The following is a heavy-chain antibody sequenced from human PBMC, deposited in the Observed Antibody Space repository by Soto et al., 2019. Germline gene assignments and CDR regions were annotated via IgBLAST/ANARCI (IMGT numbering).Heavy chain of an antibody. CDR2: IIPIFGTA. D-gene: IGHD1-26*01. V-gene: IGHV1-69*13. Sequence: ASVKVSCKASGGTFSSYAISWVRQAPGQGLEWMGGIIPIFGTANYAQKFQGRVTITADESTSTAYMELSSLRSEDTAVYYCARDLLVGATTGGLDYWGQGTLVTVSS. CDR3: ARDLLVGATTGGLDY. CDR1: GGTFSSYA. J-gene: IGHJ4*02.